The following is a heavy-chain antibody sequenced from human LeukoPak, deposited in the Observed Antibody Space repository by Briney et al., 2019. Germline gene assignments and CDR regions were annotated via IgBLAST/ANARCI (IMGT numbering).Heavy chain of an antibody. CDR1: GFTFSSYA. D-gene: IGHD6-19*01. CDR3: AKADIAVAGPYYFDY. CDR2: ISGSGGST. Sequence: GGSLRLSCAASGFTFSSYAMSWVRQAPGKGLKWVSAISGSGGSTYSADSVKGRFTISRDNSKNTLYLQMNSLRAEDTAVYYCAKADIAVAGPYYFDYWGQGTLVTVSS. V-gene: IGHV3-23*01. J-gene: IGHJ4*02.